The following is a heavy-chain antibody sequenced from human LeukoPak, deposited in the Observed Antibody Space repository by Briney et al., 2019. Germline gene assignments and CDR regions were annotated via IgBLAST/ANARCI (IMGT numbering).Heavy chain of an antibody. CDR2: INPDDSDT. Sequence: GESLKISCKGSGYKFTSYWIAWVRQMPGKGLEWMGIINPDDSDTRYSPSFQGQVTISADKSITTAYLQWSNLKASDTAMYYCARQWRGDYWGQGTLVTVSS. V-gene: IGHV5-51*01. CDR3: ARQWRGDY. CDR1: GYKFTSYW. J-gene: IGHJ4*02. D-gene: IGHD5-12*01.